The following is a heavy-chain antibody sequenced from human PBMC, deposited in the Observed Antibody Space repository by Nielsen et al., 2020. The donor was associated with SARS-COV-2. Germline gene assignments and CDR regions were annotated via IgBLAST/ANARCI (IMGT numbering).Heavy chain of an antibody. CDR3: ARSGLLWFGELHYYFDY. Sequence: SVKVSCKASGGTFSSYAISWVRQAPGQGLEWMGGIIPIFGTANYAQKFQGRVTITADESTSTAYMELSSLRSEDTAVYYCARSGLLWFGELHYYFDYWGQGTLVTVSS. CDR2: IIPIFGTA. D-gene: IGHD3-10*01. V-gene: IGHV1-69*13. J-gene: IGHJ4*02. CDR1: GGTFSSYA.